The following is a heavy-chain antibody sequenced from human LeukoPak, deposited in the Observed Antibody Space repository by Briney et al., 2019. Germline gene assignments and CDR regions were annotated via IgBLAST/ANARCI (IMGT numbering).Heavy chain of an antibody. CDR3: ARSRSGWFYYFDY. V-gene: IGHV1-2*02. CDR1: GYTFTGYY. Sequence: ASVKVSCKASGYTFTGYYMHWVRQAPGQGLEWMGWINPNSGGTNYAQKFQGRVTMTRDTSISTAYMELSRLRSDDTAVYYCARSRSGWFYYFDYWGQGTLVTVSS. D-gene: IGHD6-19*01. CDR2: INPNSGGT. J-gene: IGHJ4*02.